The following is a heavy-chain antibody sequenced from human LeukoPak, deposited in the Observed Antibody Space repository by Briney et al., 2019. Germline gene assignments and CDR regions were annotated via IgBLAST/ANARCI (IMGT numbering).Heavy chain of an antibody. Sequence: GGSLRPSCAASGFTFSSYAMSWVRQAPGKGLEWVSAISGSGGSTYYADSVKGRFTISRDNSKNTLYLQMNSLRAEDTAVYYCAKDRDPGYSSSWYDYWGQGTLVTVSS. V-gene: IGHV3-23*01. D-gene: IGHD6-13*01. CDR3: AKDRDPGYSSSWYDY. CDR2: ISGSGGST. J-gene: IGHJ4*02. CDR1: GFTFSSYA.